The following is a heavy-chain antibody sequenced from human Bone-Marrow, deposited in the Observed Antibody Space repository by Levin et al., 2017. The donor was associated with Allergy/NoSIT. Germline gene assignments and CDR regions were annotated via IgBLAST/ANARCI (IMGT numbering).Heavy chain of an antibody. CDR2: FYYTGST. D-gene: IGHD2-15*01. J-gene: IGHJ3*02. CDR3: ARHPHDSDDAFDI. V-gene: IGHV4-59*01. CDR1: GDSIRSYY. Sequence: SETLSLTCSVSGDSIRSYYWSWIRQPPGKGLEWIGYFYYTGSTNYNPSLRSRVTISADTSKNQFSLRLDSVTAADAAVYYCARHPHDSDDAFDIWGQGTMVTVSS.